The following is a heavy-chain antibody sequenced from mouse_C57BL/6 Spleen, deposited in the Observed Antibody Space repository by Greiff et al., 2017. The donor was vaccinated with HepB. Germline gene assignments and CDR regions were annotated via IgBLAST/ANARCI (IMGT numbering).Heavy chain of an antibody. Sequence: VKLVESGPGLVQPSQSLSITCTVSGFSLTSYGVHWVRQSPGKGLEWLGVIWSGGSTDYNAAFISRLSLSKDNSKSQVFFKMNSLQADDTAIYYCARNYYGNSYYYAMDYWGQGTSVTVSS. CDR1: GFSLTSYG. D-gene: IGHD2-1*01. J-gene: IGHJ4*01. CDR2: IWSGGST. CDR3: ARNYYGNSYYYAMDY. V-gene: IGHV2-2*01.